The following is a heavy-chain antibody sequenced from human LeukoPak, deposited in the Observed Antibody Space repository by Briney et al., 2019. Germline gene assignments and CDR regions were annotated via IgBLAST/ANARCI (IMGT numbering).Heavy chain of an antibody. CDR1: GFTVSSSY. J-gene: IGHJ6*02. Sequence: PGGSLRLSCAASGFTVSSSYMSWVRQAPGKGLEWVSVVYSGGSTDYADSVKGRFTISRDNSKNTLYLQMKSLRAEDTAVYYCASGGGTPPRRYYYYGMDVWGQGTTVTLSS. D-gene: IGHD2-15*01. CDR3: ASGGGTPPRRYYYYGMDV. V-gene: IGHV3-66*01. CDR2: VYSGGST.